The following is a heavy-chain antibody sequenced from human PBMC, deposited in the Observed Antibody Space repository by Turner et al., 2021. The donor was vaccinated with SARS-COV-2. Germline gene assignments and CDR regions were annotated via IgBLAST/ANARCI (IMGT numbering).Heavy chain of an antibody. D-gene: IGHD3-3*01. CDR3: ARYRRDYDFWSGAYGMGGMDV. V-gene: IGHV3-21*01. CDR1: VFTFSTYS. J-gene: IGHJ6*02. Sequence: EVQLVESGGGLVKPGGSLRPSCAASVFTFSTYSMNWVRQAPGKGLEWVSSISSSSTYIYYADSVKGRFTISRDNAKNSLYLQMNSLRAEDTAVYYCARYRRDYDFWSGAYGMGGMDVWGQGTTVTVSS. CDR2: ISSSSTYI.